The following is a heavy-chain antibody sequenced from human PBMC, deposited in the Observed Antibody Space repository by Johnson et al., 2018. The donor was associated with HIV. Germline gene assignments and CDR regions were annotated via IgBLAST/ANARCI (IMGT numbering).Heavy chain of an antibody. CDR1: GFTFNNAW. V-gene: IGHV3-15*01. CDR3: TRDFSSGWYSARVAFDI. D-gene: IGHD6-19*01. Sequence: VQLVESGGGLVKPGGSLRLSCAASGFTFNNAWMSWVRQAPGKGLEWVGRIKSKTDGGTTDYAAPVKGRFTISRDDSKNTLYLQMNSLKTEDTAVYYCTRDFSSGWYSARVAFDIWCQGTMVTVSS. CDR2: IKSKTDGGTT. J-gene: IGHJ3*02.